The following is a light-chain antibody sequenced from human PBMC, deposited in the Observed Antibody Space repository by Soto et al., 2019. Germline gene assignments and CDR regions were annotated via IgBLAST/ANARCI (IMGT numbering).Light chain of an antibody. V-gene: IGLV1-36*01. CDR2: YDD. CDR1: SSNIGNNA. CDR3: AAWDDSLNGHYV. J-gene: IGLJ1*01. Sequence: QSLLTQPPSVSEAPRQRVTISCSGSSSNIGNNAVNWYQQLPGKAPKLLIYYDDLLPSGVSDRFSGSKSGTSASLAISGLQSEDEADYYCAAWDDSLNGHYVFGTGTKVTVL.